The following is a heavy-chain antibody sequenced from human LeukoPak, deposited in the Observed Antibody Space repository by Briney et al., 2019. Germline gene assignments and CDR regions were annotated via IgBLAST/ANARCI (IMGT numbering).Heavy chain of an antibody. CDR3: ARVGHYDSSGVFGNYFDY. D-gene: IGHD3-22*01. CDR2: IYPDDSAT. V-gene: IGHV5-51*01. CDR1: GYSFTTYW. Sequence: GESLKISCKGSGYSFTTYWIGWVRQMPGKGLEWMGIIYPDDSATRYRPSFQGQITISADKSINTAYLQWSSLKASGTAIYYCARVGHYDSSGVFGNYFDYWGQGTLVTDSS. J-gene: IGHJ4*02.